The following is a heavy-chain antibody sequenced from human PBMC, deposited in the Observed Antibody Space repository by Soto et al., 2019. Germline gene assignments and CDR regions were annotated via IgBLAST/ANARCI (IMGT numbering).Heavy chain of an antibody. J-gene: IGHJ4*02. CDR1: GGSISSYY. V-gene: IGHV4-59*01. CDR3: ARRSSSWYPYDY. CDR2: IYYSGST. D-gene: IGHD6-13*01. Sequence: PSETLSLTCTVSGGSISSYYWSWIRQPPGKGLEWIGYIYYSGSTNYSPSLKSRVTTSVDTSKNQFSLKLSSVTAADTAVYYCARRSSSWYPYDYWGQGTLVTVSS.